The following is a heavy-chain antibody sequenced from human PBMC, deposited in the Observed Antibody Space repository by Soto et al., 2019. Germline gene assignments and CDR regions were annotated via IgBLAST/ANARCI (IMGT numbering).Heavy chain of an antibody. J-gene: IGHJ4*02. V-gene: IGHV3-48*02. CDR2: ISSSSSTI. Sequence: GGSLRLSCAASGFTFSSYSMNWVRQAPGKGLEWVSYISSSSSTIYYADSVKGRFTISRDNAKNSLYLQMNSLRDEDTAVYYCASTVPYDYDAYYFDYWGQGTLVTVSS. D-gene: IGHD3-16*01. CDR1: GFTFSSYS. CDR3: ASTVPYDYDAYYFDY.